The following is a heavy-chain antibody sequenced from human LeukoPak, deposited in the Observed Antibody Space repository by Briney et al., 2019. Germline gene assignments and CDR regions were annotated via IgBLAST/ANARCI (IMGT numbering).Heavy chain of an antibody. CDR3: ARRSTSCLDY. V-gene: IGHV4-34*01. CDR1: GGSFSGYY. D-gene: IGHD2-2*01. Sequence: SETLSLTCAVYGGSFSGYYWSWIRQPPGKGLEWIGEINHRGITNYNPSLTSRVTISVDTSKNQFSLNLTSLTAADTAVYYCARRSTSCLDYWGQGTLVTVSS. CDR2: INHRGIT. J-gene: IGHJ4*02.